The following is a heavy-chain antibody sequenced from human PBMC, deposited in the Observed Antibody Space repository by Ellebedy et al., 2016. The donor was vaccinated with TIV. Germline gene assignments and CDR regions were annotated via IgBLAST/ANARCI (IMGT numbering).Heavy chain of an antibody. CDR1: GFTFSSYS. Sequence: GESLKISCAASGFTFSSYSMNWVRQAPGKGLEWVSYITSSSSTIFYADSVKGRFTISRDNAKNSLYLQMNSLRDEDTAVYYCAGSGTYYRYWGQGTLVTVSS. CDR3: AGSGTYYRY. V-gene: IGHV3-48*02. D-gene: IGHD3-10*01. J-gene: IGHJ4*02. CDR2: ITSSSSTI.